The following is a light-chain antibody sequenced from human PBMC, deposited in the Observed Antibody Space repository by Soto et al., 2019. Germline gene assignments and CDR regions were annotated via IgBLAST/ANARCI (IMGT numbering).Light chain of an antibody. CDR1: NSDVGGHNY. V-gene: IGLV2-14*01. J-gene: IGLJ1*01. CDR3: SSFSSTSTLDV. Sequence: QSVLTQPASVSGSPGQPITISCTGTNSDVGGHNYVSWYQHHPGKAPKLMIYEVSNRPSGVSNRFSGSKSGNTASLTISGLQAGDEADYHCSSFSSTSTLDVFGTGTKVTVL. CDR2: EVS.